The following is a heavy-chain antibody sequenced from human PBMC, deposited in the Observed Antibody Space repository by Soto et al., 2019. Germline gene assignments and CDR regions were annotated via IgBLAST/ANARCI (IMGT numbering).Heavy chain of an antibody. J-gene: IGHJ6*02. D-gene: IGHD2-21*02. CDR3: ARDLGGYRGTDCYPLDC. CDR2: MYNTGST. CDR1: GGSISGYY. Sequence: SETLSLTCTVSGGSISGYYWSWIRQPPGKGLEWIGYMYNTGSTVYNPSFKSRVTISVDTSKNQFSLKLNSVTAADTAVYYCARDLGGYRGTDCYPLDCWRQGTTVTVSS. V-gene: IGHV4-59*01.